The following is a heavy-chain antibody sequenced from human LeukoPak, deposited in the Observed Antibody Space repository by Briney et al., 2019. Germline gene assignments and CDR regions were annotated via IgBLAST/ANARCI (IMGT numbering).Heavy chain of an antibody. J-gene: IGHJ4*02. CDR2: IYYSGST. D-gene: IGHD6-13*01. V-gene: IGHV4-59*01. CDR3: ARDRHSSSWSRFDY. CDR1: GGSISSYY. Sequence: SETLSLTCTVSGGSISSYYWSWIRQLPGKRLEWIGYIYYSGSTNYNPSLKSRVTISVDTSKNQFSLKLSSVTAADTAVYYCARDRHSSSWSRFDYWGQGTLVTVSS.